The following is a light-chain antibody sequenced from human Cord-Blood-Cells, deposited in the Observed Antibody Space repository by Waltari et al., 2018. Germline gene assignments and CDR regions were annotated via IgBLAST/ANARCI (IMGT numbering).Light chain of an antibody. CDR3: QSYDSSLSGRGV. CDR2: GNS. CDR1: SSNIGAGYD. J-gene: IGLJ2*01. V-gene: IGLV1-40*01. Sequence: QSVLTQPPSVSGAPGQRVTISCTGISSNIGAGYDVHRYQQLPGTAPKLLSEGNSNRTAGVPDRFSGPKSGTSASLAITGRQAEDEADYYCQSYDSSLSGRGVFGGGTKLTVL.